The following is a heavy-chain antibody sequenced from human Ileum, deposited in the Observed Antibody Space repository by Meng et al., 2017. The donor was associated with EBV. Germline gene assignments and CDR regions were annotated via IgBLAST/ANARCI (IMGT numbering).Heavy chain of an antibody. CDR2: IYYSGST. J-gene: IGHJ4*02. Sequence: QGQRQGSGPGLVKPSETLSLTCTVSGGSISSYYWSWIRQPPGKGLEWIGYIYYSGSTNYNPSLKSRVTISVDTSKNQFSLNLSSVTAADTAVYYCARGGWSLDYWGQGTLVTVSS. V-gene: IGHV4-59*08. CDR1: GGSISSYY. D-gene: IGHD2-15*01. CDR3: ARGGWSLDY.